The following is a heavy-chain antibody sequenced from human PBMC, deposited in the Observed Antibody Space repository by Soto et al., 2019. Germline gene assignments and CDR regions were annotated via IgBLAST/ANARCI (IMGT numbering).Heavy chain of an antibody. D-gene: IGHD2-8*01. V-gene: IGHV1-2*04. CDR3: ARGRGVLMVYAPGSCDI. J-gene: IGHJ3*02. Sequence: GLEWMGWINPNSGGTNYAQKFQGWVTMTRDTSISTAYMELSRLRSDDTAVYYCARGRGVLMVYAPGSCDIWGQGTMVT. CDR2: INPNSGGT.